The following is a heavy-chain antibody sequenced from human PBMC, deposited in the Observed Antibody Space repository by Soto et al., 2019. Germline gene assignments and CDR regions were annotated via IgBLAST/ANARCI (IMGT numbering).Heavy chain of an antibody. J-gene: IGHJ1*01. Sequence: SETLSLTCTVSGGSISSGGYYWSWIRQHPGKGLEWIGYIYYSGSTYYNPSLKSRVTISVDTSKNQFSLKLSSVTAADTAVYYCARNPPFGEPEYFQHWGQGTLVTVSS. D-gene: IGHD3-10*01. CDR2: IYYSGST. CDR1: GGSISSGGYY. CDR3: ARNPPFGEPEYFQH. V-gene: IGHV4-31*03.